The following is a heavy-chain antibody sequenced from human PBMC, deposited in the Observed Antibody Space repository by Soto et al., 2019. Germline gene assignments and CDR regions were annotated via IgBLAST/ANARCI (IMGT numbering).Heavy chain of an antibody. CDR2: INHSGST. D-gene: IGHD3-10*01. J-gene: IGHJ5*02. V-gene: IGHV4-34*01. Sequence: PSETLSLTCAVYGGSFSGYYWSWIRQPPGKGLEWNGEINHSGSTNYNPYLKSRVTITVDTSKNQFSLKLISVTAADTAVYFCARVHHGSGSYYNPPYNWFDPWGQGTLVTVSS. CDR3: ARVHHGSGSYYNPPYNWFDP. CDR1: GGSFSGYY.